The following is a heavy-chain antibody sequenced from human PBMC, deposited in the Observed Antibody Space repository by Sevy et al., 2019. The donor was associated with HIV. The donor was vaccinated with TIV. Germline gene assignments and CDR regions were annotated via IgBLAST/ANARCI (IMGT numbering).Heavy chain of an antibody. CDR2: IKTKTDGGTT. CDR1: GFTFSDAW. V-gene: IGHV3-15*01. Sequence: GGSLRLSCAASGFTFSDAWMTWVRQAPGKGLEWVGRIKTKTDGGTTDYAAPVKGRFTISRDDSKNTVYLQMNSMETEVTAVYYCQWFGAFYFYGMDVWGHGTTVTVSS. D-gene: IGHD3-10*01. CDR3: QWFGAFYFYGMDV. J-gene: IGHJ6*02.